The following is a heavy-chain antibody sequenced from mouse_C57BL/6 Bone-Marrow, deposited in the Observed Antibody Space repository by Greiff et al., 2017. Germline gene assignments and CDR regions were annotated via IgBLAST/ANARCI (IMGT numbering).Heavy chain of an antibody. CDR2: IYPRNGNA. Sequence: QVQLQQSGAELARPGASVKLSCKASGNTFTSYGISRVEQRTGQGLEWIGEIYPRNGNAYYNEKFKGKDTLSADKSSSTAYMELRSLTSEDSAVYFCSRLLRWYFDVWGTGTTVTVSS. CDR3: SRLLRWYFDV. V-gene: IGHV1-81*01. CDR1: GNTFTSYG. J-gene: IGHJ1*03.